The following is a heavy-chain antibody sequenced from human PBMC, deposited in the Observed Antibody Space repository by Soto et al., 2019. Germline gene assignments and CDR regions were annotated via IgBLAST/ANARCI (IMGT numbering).Heavy chain of an antibody. Sequence: PSETLSLTCTVSGGSISSYYWSWIRQPPGKGLEWIGYIYYSGSTNYNPSLKSRVTISVDTSKNQFSLKLSSVTAADTAVYYCASRGDDFWSGYRDWGQGTLVTGSS. CDR1: GGSISSYY. CDR2: IYYSGST. J-gene: IGHJ4*02. CDR3: ASRGDDFWSGYRD. V-gene: IGHV4-59*01. D-gene: IGHD3-3*01.